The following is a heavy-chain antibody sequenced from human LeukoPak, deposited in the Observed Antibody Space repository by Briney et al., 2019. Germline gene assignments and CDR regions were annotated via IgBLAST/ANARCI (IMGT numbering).Heavy chain of an antibody. CDR2: INPNSGGT. CDR1: GYTFTGYY. J-gene: IGHJ4*02. V-gene: IGHV1-2*02. D-gene: IGHD3-10*01. CDR3: AGGPTDSLNYYGSGSYSTPDY. Sequence: ASVKVSCKASGYTFTGYYMHWVRQAPGQGLEWMGWINPNSGGTNYAQKFQGRVTMTRDTSISTAYMELSRLRSDDTAVYYCAGGPTDSLNYYGSGSYSTPDYWGQGTLVTVSS.